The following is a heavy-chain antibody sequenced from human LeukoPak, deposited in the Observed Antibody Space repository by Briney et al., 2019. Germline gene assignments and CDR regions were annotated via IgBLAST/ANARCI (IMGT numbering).Heavy chain of an antibody. D-gene: IGHD4-23*01. J-gene: IGHJ4*02. CDR1: GFTFSNYG. Sequence: GGSLRLSCAASGFTFSNYGMHWVRQAPGKGLEWVALIWYDGSNKYYADSVQGRFIISRDNSKNTLYLQMNSLRAEDTAVYYCARDTNLYGGPRASGGCDDWGQGTLVTVSS. V-gene: IGHV3-33*01. CDR2: IWYDGSNK. CDR3: ARDTNLYGGPRASGGCDD.